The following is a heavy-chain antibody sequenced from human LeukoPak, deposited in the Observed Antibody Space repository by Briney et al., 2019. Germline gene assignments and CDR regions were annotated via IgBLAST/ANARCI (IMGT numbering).Heavy chain of an antibody. CDR2: TYYSGST. J-gene: IGHJ4*02. D-gene: IGHD3-10*01. Sequence: SETLSLTCTVSGGSISSSSYYWGWIRQPPGKGLEWIGSTYYSGSTYYNPSLKSRVTISVDTSKNQFSLKLSSVTAADTAVYYCARHITMVRGVIPDYWGQGTLVTVSS. CDR3: ARHITMVRGVIPDY. CDR1: GGSISSSSYY. V-gene: IGHV4-39*01.